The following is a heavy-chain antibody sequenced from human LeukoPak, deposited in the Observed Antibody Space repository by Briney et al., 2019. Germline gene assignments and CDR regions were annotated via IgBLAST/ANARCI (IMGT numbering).Heavy chain of an antibody. CDR1: GFTFSSYA. D-gene: IGHD3-22*01. J-gene: IGHJ4*02. V-gene: IGHV3-23*01. CDR3: AKEMIGYDSSGYYPRHLDY. CDR2: ISGSGGST. Sequence: GGSLRLSCAASGFTFSSYAMSWVRQAPGKGLEWVSAISGSGGSTYYADSVKGRFTISRDNSKTTLYLQMNSLRAEDTAVYYCAKEMIGYDSSGYYPRHLDYWGQGTLVTVSS.